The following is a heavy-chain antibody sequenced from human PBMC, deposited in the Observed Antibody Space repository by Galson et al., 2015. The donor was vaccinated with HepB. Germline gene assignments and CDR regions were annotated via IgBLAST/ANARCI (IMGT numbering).Heavy chain of an antibody. CDR2: INPSPGTT. J-gene: IGHJ4*02. V-gene: IGHV1-46*01. CDR1: GYTFTSYY. CDR3: ARGLHGWDY. D-gene: IGHD3-10*01. Sequence: SVKVSCKASGYTFTSYYMHWVRQAPGQGLEWVGIINPSPGTTTYAQKFQGRVTMTRDTSTTTVYMELSSLKSEDTAVYYCARGLHGWDYWGQGTLVTVSS.